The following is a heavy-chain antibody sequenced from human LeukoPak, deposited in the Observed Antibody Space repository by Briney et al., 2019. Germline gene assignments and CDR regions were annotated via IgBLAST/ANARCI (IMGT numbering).Heavy chain of an antibody. Sequence: GGTLRLSCAASGFTFSSYGMSWVRQAPGKGLEWVSSISSSTSSIYYADSVKGRFTISRDNAKNSLYLQMNSLRTEDTAVYYCARGGSGNWNAPFDYWGQGTLVTVSS. CDR3: ARGGSGNWNAPFDY. V-gene: IGHV3-21*01. D-gene: IGHD1-1*01. CDR1: GFTFSSYG. J-gene: IGHJ4*02. CDR2: ISSSTSSI.